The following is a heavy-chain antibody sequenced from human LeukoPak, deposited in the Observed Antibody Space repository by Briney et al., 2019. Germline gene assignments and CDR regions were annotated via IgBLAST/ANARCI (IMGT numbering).Heavy chain of an antibody. D-gene: IGHD2-2*01. CDR2: ISYDGSNK. J-gene: IGHJ6*02. CDR1: GFTFSSYA. V-gene: IGHV3-30-3*01. Sequence: GGSLRLSCAASGFTFSSYAMHWVRQAPGKGLEWVAVISYDGSNKYYADSVKGRFTISRDNSKNTLYLQMNSLRAEDTAVYYCASLYCSSTSCSPLYYYYYGMDVWGQGTTVTVSS. CDR3: ASLYCSSTSCSPLYYYYYGMDV.